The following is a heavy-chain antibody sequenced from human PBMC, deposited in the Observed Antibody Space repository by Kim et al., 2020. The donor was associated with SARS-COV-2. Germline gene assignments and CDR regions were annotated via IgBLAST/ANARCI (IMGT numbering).Heavy chain of an antibody. Sequence: GGSLRLSCAASGFTFSTYAMNWVRQAPGKGLEWVSGISGSGGITYYADSVKGRFTISRDNSKNTLSLQMNSLRAEDTAVYYCAKQLEVGLFSAFDIWGQGTMVTVSS. J-gene: IGHJ3*02. CDR2: ISGSGGIT. CDR1: GFTFSTYA. D-gene: IGHD1-1*01. V-gene: IGHV3-23*01. CDR3: AKQLEVGLFSAFDI.